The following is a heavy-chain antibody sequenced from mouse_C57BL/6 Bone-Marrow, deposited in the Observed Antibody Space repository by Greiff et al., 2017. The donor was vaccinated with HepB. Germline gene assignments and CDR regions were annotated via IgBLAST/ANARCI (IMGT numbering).Heavy chain of an antibody. CDR3: TSNFPYFDY. Sequence: QVQLKESGAELVRPGASVTLSCKASGYTFTDYEMHWVKQTPVHGLEWIGAIDPETGGTAYNQKFKGKAILTADKSSSTAYMELRSLTSEDSAVYYCTSNFPYFDYWGQGTTLTVSS. V-gene: IGHV1-15*01. CDR1: GYTFTDYE. J-gene: IGHJ2*01. CDR2: IDPETGGT. D-gene: IGHD4-1*01.